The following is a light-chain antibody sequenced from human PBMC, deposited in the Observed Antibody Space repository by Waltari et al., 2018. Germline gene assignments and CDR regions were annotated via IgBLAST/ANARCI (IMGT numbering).Light chain of an antibody. CDR2: DVN. CDR3: CSFAAGYAVA. Sequence: QSALTQPRSVYGSPGQSVTISCTGGNTWLAYDYVSWYQQHPGKAPTPFIFDVNKRPLGVPDRFSGSKSGHTASLTISGLQTEDEADYYCCSFAAGYAVAFGGGTKVTV. CDR1: NTWLAYDY. J-gene: IGLJ2*01. V-gene: IGLV2-11*01.